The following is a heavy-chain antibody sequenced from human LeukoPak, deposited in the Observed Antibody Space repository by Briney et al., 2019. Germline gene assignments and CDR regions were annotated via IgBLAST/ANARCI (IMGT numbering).Heavy chain of an antibody. CDR1: GYTFTDYF. V-gene: IGHV1-2*02. CDR2: INPNSGAA. Sequence: GASVRVSCKASGYTFTDYFLHWVRRAPGQEFELMGWINPNSGAAHYTQSFQGRVTMTRDTSLSTAHLQLNSLTSDDAAMYYCARAQYLTAPAGTFANSWGQGTLVTVSS. CDR3: ARAQYLTAPAGTFANS. D-gene: IGHD6-13*01. J-gene: IGHJ4*02.